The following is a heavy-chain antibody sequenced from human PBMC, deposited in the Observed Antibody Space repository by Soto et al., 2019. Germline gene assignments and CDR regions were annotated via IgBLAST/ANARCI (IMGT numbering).Heavy chain of an antibody. CDR2: INHSGST. CDR1: GGSFSGYY. V-gene: IGHV4-34*01. J-gene: IGHJ6*02. D-gene: IGHD2-2*01. Sequence: QVQLQQWGAGLLKPSETLSLTCAVYGGSFSGYYWSWIRQPPGKGLEWIGEINHSGSTNYNPSLKSRVTISVDTSKNQFSLKLSSVTAADTAVYYCASNSPAQYYYYYYGMDVWGQGTTVTVSS. CDR3: ASNSPAQYYYYYYGMDV.